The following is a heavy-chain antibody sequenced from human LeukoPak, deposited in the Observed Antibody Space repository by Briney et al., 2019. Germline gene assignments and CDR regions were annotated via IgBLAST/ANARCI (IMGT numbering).Heavy chain of an antibody. CDR2: INHSGST. CDR1: SGSFSGYY. J-gene: IGHJ4*02. CDR3: ARRRAFDY. Sequence: SETLSLTCAVYSGSFSGYYWSWIRQPPGKGLEWIGEINHSGSTNYNPSLKSRVTISVDTSKKQFSLKLSSVTAADTAVYYCARRRAFDYWGQGTLVTVSS. V-gene: IGHV4-34*01.